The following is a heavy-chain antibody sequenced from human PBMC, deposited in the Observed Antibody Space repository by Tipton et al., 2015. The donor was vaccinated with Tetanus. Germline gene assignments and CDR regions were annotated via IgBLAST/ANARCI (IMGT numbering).Heavy chain of an antibody. CDR3: ARGRTGSFDY. CDR2: IYYSGST. D-gene: IGHD1-1*01. V-gene: IGHV4-59*01. J-gene: IGHJ4*02. CDR1: GGSISSYY. Sequence: TLSLTCTVSGGSISSYYWSWIRQPPGKGLEWIGYIYYSGSTNYNPSLKSRVTISVVTSKNQFSLKLSSVTAADTAVYYCARGRTGSFDYWGQGTLVTVSS.